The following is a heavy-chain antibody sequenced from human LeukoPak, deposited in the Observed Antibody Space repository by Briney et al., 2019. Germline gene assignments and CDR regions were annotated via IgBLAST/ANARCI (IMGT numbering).Heavy chain of an antibody. D-gene: IGHD3-3*01. J-gene: IGHJ3*02. CDR1: VYTFTGYY. Sequence: GASVNVSCKASVYTFTGYYMHWVRPAPGQGLEWMGWIHPKSGGTSYEQSFQGRVIMTSDTSISTAYMEVRRLTSDDTAVYYCARGTILEPFDIWGQGTMVTVSS. CDR2: IHPKSGGT. CDR3: ARGTILEPFDI. V-gene: IGHV1-2*02.